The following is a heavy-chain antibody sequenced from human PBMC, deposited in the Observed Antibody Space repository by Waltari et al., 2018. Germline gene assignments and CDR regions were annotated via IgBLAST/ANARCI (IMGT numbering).Heavy chain of an antibody. Sequence: QVQLQESGPGLVKPSETLSLTCGVSGYSITSAYWWAWFRQPPGKGLEWIASIHYTGDTQYSPSLKSRVTISADKSKNEVSLRLTSVTAADTAVYYCVGHEWGLPGFWGQGTLVTVSS. CDR1: GYSITSAYW. CDR3: VGHEWGLPGF. J-gene: IGHJ4*02. CDR2: IHYTGDT. V-gene: IGHV4-38-2*01. D-gene: IGHD1-26*01.